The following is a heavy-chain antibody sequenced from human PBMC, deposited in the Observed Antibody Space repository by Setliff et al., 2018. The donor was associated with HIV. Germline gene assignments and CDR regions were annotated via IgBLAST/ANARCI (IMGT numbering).Heavy chain of an antibody. CDR2: INHSGST. CDR3: ARGHCSGTNCYGVDYYGMDV. D-gene: IGHD2-2*01. Sequence: PSETLSLTCAVYGGSFSGYYWSWIRQPPGKGLEWIGEINHSGSTNYNPSLKSRVTISVDTSKNRFSLKLTSVTAADTAVYYCARGHCSGTNCYGVDYYGMDVWGQGTTVTVSS. J-gene: IGHJ6*02. CDR1: GGSFSGYY. V-gene: IGHV4-34*01.